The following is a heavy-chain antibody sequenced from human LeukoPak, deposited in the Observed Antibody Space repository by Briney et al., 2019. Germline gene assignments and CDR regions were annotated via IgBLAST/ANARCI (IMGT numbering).Heavy chain of an antibody. D-gene: IGHD2-15*01. CDR3: ARGRSPDIVVVVAALF. J-gene: IGHJ4*02. CDR1: GFTFSSYS. V-gene: IGHV3-21*01. Sequence: GGSLRLSCAASGFTFSSYSMNWVRQAPGKGLEWVSSISSSSSYIYYADSVKGRLTISRDNAKNSLYLQMNSLRAEDTAVYYCARGRSPDIVVVVAALFWGQGTLVTVSS. CDR2: ISSSSSYI.